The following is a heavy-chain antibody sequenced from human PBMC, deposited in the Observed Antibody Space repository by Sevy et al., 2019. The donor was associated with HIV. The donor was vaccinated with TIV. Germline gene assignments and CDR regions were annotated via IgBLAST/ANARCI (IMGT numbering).Heavy chain of an antibody. CDR3: THETFGRFES. D-gene: IGHD3-16*01. CDR1: GFTFSANW. CDR2: IKGDGSDK. J-gene: IGHJ4*02. Sequence: GGSLRLSCAASGFTFSANWMNWVRQAPGKGLEWVANIKGDGSDKQYVDSVEGRFTISRDNAKNLLYLQMNSLRVEDTAVYYVTHETFGRFESWGQGTMVTVSS. V-gene: IGHV3-7*01.